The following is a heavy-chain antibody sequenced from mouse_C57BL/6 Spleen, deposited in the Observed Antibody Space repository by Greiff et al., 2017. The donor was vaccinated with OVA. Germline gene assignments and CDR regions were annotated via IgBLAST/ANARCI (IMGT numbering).Heavy chain of an antibody. CDR2: ISNGGGST. Sequence: EVQGVESGGGLVQPGGSLKLSCAASGFTFSDYYMYWVRQTPEKRLEWAAFISNGGGSTYSPDTVKGRFTISRDNAKNTLYLQMSRLKSEDTAMYYCARNSMDYWGQGTSGTVSA. V-gene: IGHV5-12*01. J-gene: IGHJ4*01. CDR3: ARNSMDY. CDR1: GFTFSDYY.